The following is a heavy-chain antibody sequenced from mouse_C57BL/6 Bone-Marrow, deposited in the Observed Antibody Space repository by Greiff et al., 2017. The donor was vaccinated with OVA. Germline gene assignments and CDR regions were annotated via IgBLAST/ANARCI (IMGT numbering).Heavy chain of an antibody. CDR3: VKYYGSSDWYLDV. D-gene: IGHD1-1*01. CDR1: GYTFTGYW. V-gene: IGHV1-9*01. J-gene: IGHJ1*03. Sequence: QVKLQQSGAELMKPGASVKLSCKATGYTFTGYWIEWVKQRPGHGLEWIGEILPGSGSTYYNEKFKGKATFTADNSSNTAFLQLTSLTTEDSAIYDCVKYYGSSDWYLDVWGKGTSVTVSS. CDR2: ILPGSGST.